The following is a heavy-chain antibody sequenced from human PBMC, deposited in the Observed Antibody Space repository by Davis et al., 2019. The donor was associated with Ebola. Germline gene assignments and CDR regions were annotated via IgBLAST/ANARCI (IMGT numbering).Heavy chain of an antibody. J-gene: IGHJ4*02. CDR2: ISSSGSTI. CDR3: ARDEYSSSSGNY. CDR1: GFTFSDYY. D-gene: IGHD6-6*01. V-gene: IGHV3-11*01. Sequence: GESLKISCAASGFTFSDYYMSWIRQAPGKELEWVSYISSSGSTIYYADSVKGRFTISRDNAKNSLYLQMNSLRAEDTALYYCARDEYSSSSGNYWGQGTLVTVSS.